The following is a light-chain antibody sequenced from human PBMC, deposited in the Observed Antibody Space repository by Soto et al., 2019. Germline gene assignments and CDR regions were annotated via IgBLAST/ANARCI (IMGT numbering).Light chain of an antibody. CDR2: GAS. Sequence: DIVITLSPATLSVSPGERATLSCWASPSVSSNLAWYQQKPGQARRLLIYGASTRATGIPARLSGSGAGTAVTLTIISLKTEDLEVYDCQQYDNWPRTFGQGTKVEIK. CDR3: QQYDNWPRT. J-gene: IGKJ1*01. V-gene: IGKV3-15*01. CDR1: PSVSSN.